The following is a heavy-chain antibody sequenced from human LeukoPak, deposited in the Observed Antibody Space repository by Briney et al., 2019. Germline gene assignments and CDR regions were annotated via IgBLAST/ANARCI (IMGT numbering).Heavy chain of an antibody. D-gene: IGHD4-17*01. CDR3: ARDYGEYYFDY. CDR1: GGSISSGDYY. CDR2: IYYSGST. Sequence: SETLSLTCTVSGGSISSGDYYWSWIRQPPGKGLEWIGYIYYSGSTYYNPSLKSRVTISADTSKNQFSLKLSSVTAADTAVYYCARDYGEYYFDYWGQGTLVTVSS. J-gene: IGHJ4*02. V-gene: IGHV4-30-4*01.